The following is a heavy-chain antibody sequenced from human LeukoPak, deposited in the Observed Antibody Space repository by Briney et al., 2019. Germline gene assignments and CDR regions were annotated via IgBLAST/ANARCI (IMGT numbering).Heavy chain of an antibody. CDR3: ARPRALRYFDWTYYYYYGMDV. D-gene: IGHD3-9*01. Sequence: ASVKASCKASGYTFTSYDINWVRQATGQGLEWMGWMNPNSGNTGYAQKFQGRVTMTRNTSISTAYMELSSLRSEDTAVYYCARPRALRYFDWTYYYYYGMDVWGQGTTVTVSS. CDR2: MNPNSGNT. V-gene: IGHV1-8*01. J-gene: IGHJ6*02. CDR1: GYTFTSYD.